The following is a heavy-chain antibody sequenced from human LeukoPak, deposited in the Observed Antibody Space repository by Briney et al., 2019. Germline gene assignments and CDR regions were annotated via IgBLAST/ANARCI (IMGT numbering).Heavy chain of an antibody. CDR3: ARGVYYFDY. J-gene: IGHJ4*02. Sequence: PGGSLRLSCAASGFTFNTDWMSWVRQAPGKGLEWVANIKEDGSEICYVDSVKGRFTISRDNAKNSLYLQMNSLRAEDTALYYCARGVYYFDYWGQGTLVTVSS. CDR2: IKEDGSEI. CDR1: GFTFNTDW. V-gene: IGHV3-7*03. D-gene: IGHD2/OR15-2a*01.